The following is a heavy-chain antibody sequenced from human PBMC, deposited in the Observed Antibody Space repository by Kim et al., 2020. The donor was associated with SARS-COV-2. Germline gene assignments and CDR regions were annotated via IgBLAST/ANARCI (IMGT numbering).Heavy chain of an antibody. J-gene: IGHJ4*02. V-gene: IGHV3-23*01. CDR3: AKDGGYSSGWYPYYFDY. Sequence: VKCRFTISRDNSKNTLYLQMNSLRAEDTAVYYCAKDGGYSSGWYPYYFDYWGQGTLVTVSS. D-gene: IGHD6-19*01.